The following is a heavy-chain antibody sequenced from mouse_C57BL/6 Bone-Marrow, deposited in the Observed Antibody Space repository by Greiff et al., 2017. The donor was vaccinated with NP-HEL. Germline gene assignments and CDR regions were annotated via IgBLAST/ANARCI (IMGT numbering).Heavy chain of an antibody. CDR3: ARGFVTTVVAYYVEY. J-gene: IGHJ2*01. Sequence: QVQLQQSGAELVKPGASVKISCKASGYAFSSYWMNWVKQRPGKGLEWIGQIYPGDGDTNYNGKFKGKATLTADKSSSTAYMPLSSLTSEDSAVYFCARGFVTTVVAYYVEYWGQGTTLTVSS. CDR1: GYAFSSYW. D-gene: IGHD1-1*01. V-gene: IGHV1-80*01. CDR2: IYPGDGDT.